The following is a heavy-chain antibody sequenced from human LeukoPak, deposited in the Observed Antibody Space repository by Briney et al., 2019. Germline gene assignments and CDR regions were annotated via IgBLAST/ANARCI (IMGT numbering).Heavy chain of an antibody. CDR2: ISSSSSTI. D-gene: IGHD1-1*01. Sequence: PGGSLRLSCAASGFAFSSYSMNWVRQAPGKGLEWVSYISSSSSTIYYADSVKSRFTISRDNVKNSLYLQMNSLRAEDTAVYYCARGFQLESTDYWGQGTLVTVSS. V-gene: IGHV3-48*01. CDR3: ARGFQLESTDY. J-gene: IGHJ4*02. CDR1: GFAFSSYS.